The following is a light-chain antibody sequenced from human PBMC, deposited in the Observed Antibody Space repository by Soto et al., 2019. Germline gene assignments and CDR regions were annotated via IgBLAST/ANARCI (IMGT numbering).Light chain of an antibody. CDR1: QTISSW. CDR2: KAS. Sequence: DIQMTQSPSTLSGSVGDRVTITCRASQTISSWLAWYQQKPGKAPKLLIYKASTLKSGVPSRFSGSGSGTEFTLTISSLQPDDFATYYCQQYTIYSWSFGQRTKVDIK. V-gene: IGKV1-5*03. CDR3: QQYTIYSWS. J-gene: IGKJ1*01.